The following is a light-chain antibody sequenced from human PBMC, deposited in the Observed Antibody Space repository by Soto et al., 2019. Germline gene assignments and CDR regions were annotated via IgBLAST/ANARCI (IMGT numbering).Light chain of an antibody. CDR2: EVS. CDR3: SSYTSSSTLLV. J-gene: IGLJ2*01. V-gene: IGLV2-14*01. CDR1: SSDVGGYNY. Sequence: QYALTQPASVSGSPGQSITISCTGTSSDVGGYNYVSWYQQHPGKAPKLMIYEVSNRPSGVSNRFSGSKSGNTASLTISGLQADHEADYYCSSYTSSSTLLVFGGGTKLTVL.